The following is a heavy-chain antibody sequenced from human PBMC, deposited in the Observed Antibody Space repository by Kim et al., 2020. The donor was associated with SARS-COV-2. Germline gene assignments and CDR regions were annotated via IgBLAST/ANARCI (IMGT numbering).Heavy chain of an antibody. D-gene: IGHD2-2*01. CDR3: VTGKGYCSRTSCQKYYFDY. V-gene: IGHV1-24*01. CDR1: GYIFIELS. CDR2: FDPEDGKS. J-gene: IGHJ4*02. Sequence: ASVKVSCKVSGYIFIELSMHWVRQAPGKGLEWVGGFDPEDGKSIYAQKFQGRVTMTEDTSTDTAYMELSSLRSEDTAVYYCVTGKGYCSRTSCQKYYFDYWGQGTLVTVSS.